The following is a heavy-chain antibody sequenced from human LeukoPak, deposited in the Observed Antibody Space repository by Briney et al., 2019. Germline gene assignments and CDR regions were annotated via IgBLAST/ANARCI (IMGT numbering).Heavy chain of an antibody. Sequence: GGSLRLSCAASGFTFSSYEMNWVRQAPGKGLEWVSYISSSGSTIYYADSVKGRFTISRDNAKNSLYLQMNGLRAEDTAVYYCARDKLMGDSYFVYWGQGSLVTVSS. V-gene: IGHV3-48*03. J-gene: IGHJ4*02. CDR2: ISSSGSTI. CDR1: GFTFSSYE. CDR3: ARDKLMGDSYFVY. D-gene: IGHD2-21*02.